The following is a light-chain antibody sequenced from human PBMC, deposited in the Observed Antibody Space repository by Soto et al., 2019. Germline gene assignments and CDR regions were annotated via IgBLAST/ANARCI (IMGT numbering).Light chain of an antibody. Sequence: DIQMTQSPSTLSASVGDRVSIACRASQSVSTWLAWYQQKPGKAPKLLIYKASTLESGVPSRFSGGGSGTEFTLTISGLQPDDFATYFYQHYESYPITFGGGTKVDIK. CDR2: KAS. V-gene: IGKV1-5*03. CDR3: QHYESYPIT. J-gene: IGKJ4*01. CDR1: QSVSTW.